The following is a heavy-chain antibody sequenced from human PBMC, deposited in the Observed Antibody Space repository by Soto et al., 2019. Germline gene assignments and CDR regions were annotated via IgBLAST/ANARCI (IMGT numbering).Heavy chain of an antibody. D-gene: IGHD2-15*01. CDR1: GGSISSGGYY. Sequence: PSETLSLTCTVSGGSISSGGYYWSWIRQHPGKGLEWIGYIYYSGSTYYNPSLKSRVTISVDMSKNQFSLKLSSVTAADTAVYYCARIGQGGSWHGDYFDYWGQGTLVTVSS. V-gene: IGHV4-31*03. CDR3: ARIGQGGSWHGDYFDY. CDR2: IYYSGST. J-gene: IGHJ4*02.